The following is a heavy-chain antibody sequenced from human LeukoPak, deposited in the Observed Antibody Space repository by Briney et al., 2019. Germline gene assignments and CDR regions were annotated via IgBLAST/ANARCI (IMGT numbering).Heavy chain of an antibody. V-gene: IGHV4-38-2*02. CDR2: IYHSGST. D-gene: IGHD1-26*01. CDR1: GYSISSGYY. CDR3: ARNNLLRTFDY. Sequence: PSETLSLTCTVSGYSISSGYYWGWIRPPPGKGLEWIGSIYHSGSTYYNPSLKSRVTISVDTSKNQFSLKLSSVTAADTAVYYCARNNLLRTFDYWGQGTLVTVSS. J-gene: IGHJ4*02.